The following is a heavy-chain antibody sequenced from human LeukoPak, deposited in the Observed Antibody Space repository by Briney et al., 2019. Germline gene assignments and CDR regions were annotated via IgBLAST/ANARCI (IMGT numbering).Heavy chain of an antibody. CDR3: AKDRDYYDSSGYFDYYFDY. CDR1: GFTFSSYE. V-gene: IGHV3-23*01. D-gene: IGHD3-22*01. Sequence: QPGGSLRLSCAASGFTFSSYEMNWVRQAPGKGLEWVSAISGSGGSTYYADSVKGRFTISRDNSKNTLYLQMNSLRAEDTAVYYCAKDRDYYDSSGYFDYYFDYWGQGTLVTVSS. CDR2: ISGSGGST. J-gene: IGHJ4*02.